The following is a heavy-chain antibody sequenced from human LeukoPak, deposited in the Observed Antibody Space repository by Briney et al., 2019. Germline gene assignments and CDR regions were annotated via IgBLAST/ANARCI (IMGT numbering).Heavy chain of an antibody. Sequence: GGSLRLSCASSGFTFSFYWMHWVRQAPGKGLVWVSRINNAGSSTSYAGSVKGRFTISRDNAKNTLYLQMNNLRAEDTAVYYCARDNELCTGGTCRLDYRGQGALVTVSS. J-gene: IGHJ4*02. CDR1: GFTFSFYW. D-gene: IGHD2-15*01. CDR3: ARDNELCTGGTCRLDY. V-gene: IGHV3-74*01. CDR2: INNAGSST.